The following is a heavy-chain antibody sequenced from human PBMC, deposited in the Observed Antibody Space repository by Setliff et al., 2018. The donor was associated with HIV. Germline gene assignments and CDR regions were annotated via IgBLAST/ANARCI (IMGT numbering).Heavy chain of an antibody. D-gene: IGHD5-18*01. CDR3: AGATAMVFDY. CDR1: GYTFTDYF. V-gene: IGHV1-46*01. Sequence: ASVKVSCKSSGYTFTDYFIHWVRQAPGQGLEWMGIINPSGGSTSYAQKFQGRVTMTRDTSTSTVYMELSSLRSEDTAVYYCAGATAMVFDYWGQGTLVTVSS. CDR2: INPSGGST. J-gene: IGHJ4*02.